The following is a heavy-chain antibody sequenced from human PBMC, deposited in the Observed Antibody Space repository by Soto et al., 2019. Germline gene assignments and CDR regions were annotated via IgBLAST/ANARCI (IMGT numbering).Heavy chain of an antibody. CDR1: VFRFDEYA. Sequence: WGSLRVSCASSVFRFDEYAMHWVRQFPGKGLEWVSRISWNGADAYYADSVKGRFTISRDNSENSLYLQMNSLRIEDSALYYCPKGIYEYATTGPIDHWGQGAMVTVSS. V-gene: IGHV3-43D*04. CDR3: PKGIYEYATTGPIDH. CDR2: ISWNGADA. D-gene: IGHD1-26*01. J-gene: IGHJ5*02.